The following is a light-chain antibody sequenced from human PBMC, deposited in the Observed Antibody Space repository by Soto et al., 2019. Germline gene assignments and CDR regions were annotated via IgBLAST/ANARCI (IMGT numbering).Light chain of an antibody. CDR3: QQYGSSL. V-gene: IGKV3-20*01. Sequence: ILFTQVPGPPCLPPGERGTLPRRASQSVSSSYLAWYQQKPGQAPRLLIYGASSRATGIPDKFSGSGSGTDFTLTISRLEPEDFGVYYCQQYGSSLLAQGTRLEIK. J-gene: IGKJ5*01. CDR2: GAS. CDR1: QSVSSSY.